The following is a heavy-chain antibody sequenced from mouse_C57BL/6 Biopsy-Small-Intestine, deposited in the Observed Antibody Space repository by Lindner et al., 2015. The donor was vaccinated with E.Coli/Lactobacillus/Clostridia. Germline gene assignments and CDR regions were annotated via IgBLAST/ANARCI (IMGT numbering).Heavy chain of an antibody. CDR1: GYTFTGYW. CDR3: ARRFYTMDS. Sequence: VQLQESGVELMKPGASVKVSCKATGYTFTGYWIEWVKQRPGHGLEWIGEILPGIDSTNYNEKFKGKATFTADTSSNTVYMQLSGLTTEDSAIYYCARRFYTMDSWGQGTSVTVSS. CDR2: ILPGIDST. J-gene: IGHJ4*01. V-gene: IGHV1-9*01.